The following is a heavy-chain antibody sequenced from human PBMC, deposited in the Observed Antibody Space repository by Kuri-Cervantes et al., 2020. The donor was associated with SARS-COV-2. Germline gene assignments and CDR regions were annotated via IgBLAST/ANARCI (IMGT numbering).Heavy chain of an antibody. D-gene: IGHD3-3*01. V-gene: IGHV3-30*02. J-gene: IGHJ4*02. CDR1: GFTFDDYG. Sequence: GESLKISCAAFGFTFDDYGMSWVRQAPGKGLEWVAFIRYDGSNKYYADSVKGRFTISRDNSKNTLYLQMNSLRAEDTAVYYCAKDFWSGYYYFDYWGQGTLVTVSS. CDR3: AKDFWSGYYYFDY. CDR2: IRYDGSNK.